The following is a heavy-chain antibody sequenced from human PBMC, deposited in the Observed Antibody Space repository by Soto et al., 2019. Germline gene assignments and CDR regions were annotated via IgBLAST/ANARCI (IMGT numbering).Heavy chain of an antibody. CDR1: GFTFSSYG. CDR3: AKEIRAYSSSWSFDY. CDR2: ISYDGSIQ. V-gene: IGHV3-30*18. D-gene: IGHD6-13*01. Sequence: QMQLVESGGGVVQPGRSLRLSCAASGFTFSSYGMHWVRQAPGEGLEWVVVISYDGSIQYYTDSAKGRFTISRDNSKSTLYLQMNSLRAEDTAVYYCAKEIRAYSSSWSFDYWGQGTLVTVSS. J-gene: IGHJ4*02.